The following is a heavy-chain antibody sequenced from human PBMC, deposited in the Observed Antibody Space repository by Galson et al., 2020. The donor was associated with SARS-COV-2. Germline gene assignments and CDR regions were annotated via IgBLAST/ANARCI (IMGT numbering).Heavy chain of an antibody. D-gene: IGHD3-22*01. J-gene: IGHJ4*02. CDR1: GFSLSNARMG. V-gene: IGHV2-26*01. CDR2: IFSNDEK. CDR3: ARMTPFYYDSSGLDPYYFDY. Sequence: KMSGPTLVKPTETLTLTCTVSGFSLSNARMGVSWIRQPPGKALEWLAHIFSNDEKSYSTSLKSRLTISKDTSKSQVVLTMTNMDPVDTATYYCARMTPFYYDSSGLDPYYFDYWGQGTLVTVSS.